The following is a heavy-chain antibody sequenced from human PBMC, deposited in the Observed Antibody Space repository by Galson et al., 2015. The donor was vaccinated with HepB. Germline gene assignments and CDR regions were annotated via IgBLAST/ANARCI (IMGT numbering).Heavy chain of an antibody. CDR3: AKDALWFGELMWGDFDY. V-gene: IGHV3-30*04. D-gene: IGHD3-10*01. CDR2: ISYDGSNK. CDR1: GFTFSSYA. Sequence: SLRLSCAASGFTFSSYAMHWVRQAPGKGLEWVAVISYDGSNKYYADSVKGRFTISRDNSKNTLYLQMNSLRAEDTAVYYCAKDALWFGELMWGDFDYWGQGTLVTVSS. J-gene: IGHJ4*02.